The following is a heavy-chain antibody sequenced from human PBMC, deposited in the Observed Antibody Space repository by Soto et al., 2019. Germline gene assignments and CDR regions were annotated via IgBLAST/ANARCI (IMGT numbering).Heavy chain of an antibody. V-gene: IGHV1-18*04. J-gene: IGHJ2*01. CDR3: ATTGEDWDFDL. CDR1: GNALPRHG. D-gene: IGHD1-1*01. Sequence: QVQLLQSGTEVKKPGASVPVSCKPSGNALPRHGISWVRQAPGQGPEWMGWISGFNGNTVYAQKVQGRVSMTTDTSTNPAYMEWRSLTSADTAVYYCATTGEDWDFDLRGRGTLVTVSS. CDR2: ISGFNGNT.